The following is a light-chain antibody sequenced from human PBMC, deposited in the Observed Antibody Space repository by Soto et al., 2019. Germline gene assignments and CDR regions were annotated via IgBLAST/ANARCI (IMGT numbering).Light chain of an antibody. CDR3: CSYTSSSTYV. CDR1: SSDVGGYKY. V-gene: IGLV2-14*01. J-gene: IGLJ1*01. CDR2: EVS. Sequence: QSVLTQPASVSGSPGQSITISCTGTSSDVGGYKYVSWYQQHPGKAPKLMIYEVSNRPSGVSNRFSGSKSGNTASLTISGLQAEDEADYYCCSYTSSSTYVFGTGTKPTVL.